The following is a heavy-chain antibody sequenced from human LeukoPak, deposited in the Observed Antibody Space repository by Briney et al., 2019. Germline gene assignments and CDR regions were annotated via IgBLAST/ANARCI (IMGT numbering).Heavy chain of an antibody. Sequence: GGSLRLSCAASGFTFSSYGMSWVRQAPGKGLEWVSAISGSGISTYYADSVKGRFTISRDNSKNTLYLQMNSLRAEDTAVYYCAKDYYYGSGSYFDYWGQGTLVTVSS. V-gene: IGHV3-23*01. D-gene: IGHD3-10*01. CDR3: AKDYYYGSGSYFDY. J-gene: IGHJ4*02. CDR2: ISGSGIST. CDR1: GFTFSSYG.